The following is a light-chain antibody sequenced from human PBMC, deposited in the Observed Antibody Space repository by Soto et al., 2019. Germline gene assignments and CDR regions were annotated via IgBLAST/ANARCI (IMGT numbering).Light chain of an antibody. Sequence: EIVLTQSPVTLSLSPGERATLSCRASQSSTSTYLAWYQQQPGQAPRLLIYGASSRATGIPDRFSGDGSGTDFTLTIDRLEPEDFAVYYCQQYSSSPWTFGQGTKVDIK. CDR1: QSSTSTY. V-gene: IGKV3-20*01. CDR3: QQYSSSPWT. CDR2: GAS. J-gene: IGKJ1*01.